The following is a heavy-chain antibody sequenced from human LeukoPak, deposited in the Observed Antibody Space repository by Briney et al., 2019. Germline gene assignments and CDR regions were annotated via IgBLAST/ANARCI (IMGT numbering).Heavy chain of an antibody. V-gene: IGHV5-51*01. CDR3: ARRVAADAFDI. CDR1: GYTFTNYW. J-gene: IGHJ3*02. Sequence: GESLKISCKGSGYTFTNYWIGWVRQMPGKGLEWMGIIYPGDSDTRYSPSFQGQVTISADKSISTAYLQWSSLKASDTAMYYCARRVAADAFDIWGQGTMVTVSS. CDR2: IYPGDSDT. D-gene: IGHD6-25*01.